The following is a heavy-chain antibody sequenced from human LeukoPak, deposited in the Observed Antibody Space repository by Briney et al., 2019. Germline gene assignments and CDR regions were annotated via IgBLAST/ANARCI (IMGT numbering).Heavy chain of an antibody. CDR2: IYSGGST. CDR1: GFTVSSNY. Sequence: PGGSLRLSCAASGFTVSSNYMSWVRQAPGKGLEWVSVIYSGGSTYYADSVKGRFTISRDNSKNTLYLQMNSLRAEDTAVYYCAKGVRRGIAVAGNLGYFDYWGQGTLVTVSS. CDR3: AKGVRRGIAVAGNLGYFDY. V-gene: IGHV3-53*05. D-gene: IGHD6-19*01. J-gene: IGHJ4*02.